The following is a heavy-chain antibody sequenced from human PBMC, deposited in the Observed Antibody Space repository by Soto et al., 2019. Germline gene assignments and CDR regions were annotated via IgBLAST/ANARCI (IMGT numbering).Heavy chain of an antibody. CDR1: GGSFSGYY. J-gene: IGHJ6*02. V-gene: IGHV4-34*01. CDR2: INHSGGT. CDR3: ATGRGVRGVIITTYYYYGLDV. D-gene: IGHD3-10*01. Sequence: PSETLSLTCAVYGGSFSGYYWSWIRQPPGKGLEWIGEINHSGGTNYNPSLKSRVTISVDTSKNQFSLKLSSVSAADTAVYYCATGRGVRGVIITTYYYYGLDVWGQGTTVTAP.